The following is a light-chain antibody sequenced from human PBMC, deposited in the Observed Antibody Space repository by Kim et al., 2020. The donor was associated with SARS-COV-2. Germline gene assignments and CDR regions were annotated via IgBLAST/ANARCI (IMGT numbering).Light chain of an antibody. CDR3: NSRDSTGKHLV. CDR1: SLRSSY. Sequence: SSELTQDPAVSVALGQTVRITCQGDSLRSSYARWYQQKPGQAPVLVIYGKNNRPSGIPDRFSGSSSGNTASLTITGAQAEDEADYYCNSRDSTGKHLVFG. J-gene: IGLJ2*01. V-gene: IGLV3-19*01. CDR2: GKN.